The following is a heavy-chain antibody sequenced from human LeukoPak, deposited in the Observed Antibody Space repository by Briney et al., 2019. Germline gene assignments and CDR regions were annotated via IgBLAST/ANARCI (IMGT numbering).Heavy chain of an antibody. D-gene: IGHD2/OR15-2a*01. CDR2: IYYSGST. CDR3: ARDLFYAGAFDI. CDR1: GGSISSSSYY. Sequence: SETLSLTCTVSGGSISSSSYYWGWIRQPPGKGLEWIGSIYYSGSTYYNPSLKSRVTISVDTSKNQFSLKLSSVTAADTAVYYCARDLFYAGAFDIWGQGTMVTVSS. V-gene: IGHV4-39*07. J-gene: IGHJ3*02.